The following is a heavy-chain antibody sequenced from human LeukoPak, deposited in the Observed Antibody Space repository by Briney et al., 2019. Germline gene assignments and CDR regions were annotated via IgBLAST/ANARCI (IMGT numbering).Heavy chain of an antibody. CDR2: IYYSGST. D-gene: IGHD6-19*01. CDR1: GGSISSYY. Sequence: SETLSLTCTVSGGSISSYYWSWIRQPPGKGLEWIGYIYYSGSTNYSPSLKSRVTISVDTSKNQFSLKLSSVTAADTAVYYCARASGPFDYWGQGTLVTVSS. J-gene: IGHJ4*02. V-gene: IGHV4-59*01. CDR3: ARASGPFDY.